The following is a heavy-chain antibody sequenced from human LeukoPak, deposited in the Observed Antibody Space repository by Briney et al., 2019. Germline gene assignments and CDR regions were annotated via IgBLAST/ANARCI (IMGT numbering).Heavy chain of an antibody. CDR3: ARHLYMVVTAFDY. CDR1: GGSISSSSYY. CDR2: IYYSGST. J-gene: IGHJ4*02. D-gene: IGHD4/OR15-4a*01. Sequence: SETLSLTCTVSGGSISSSSYYWGWIRQPPGKGLEWIGSIYYSGSTYYDPSLKSRVTISVDTSKNQFSLKLSSVTAADTAVYYCARHLYMVVTAFDYWGQGTLVTVSS. V-gene: IGHV4-39*01.